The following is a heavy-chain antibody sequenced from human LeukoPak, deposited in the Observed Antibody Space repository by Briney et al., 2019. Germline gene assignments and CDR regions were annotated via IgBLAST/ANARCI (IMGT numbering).Heavy chain of an antibody. V-gene: IGHV1-2*02. J-gene: IGHJ4*02. D-gene: IGHD1-26*01. CDR2: IHPNTGGT. Sequence: ASVKVSCKTSGYIFIGFYIYWVRLAPGQGLEWMGWIHPNTGGTNYAQNFQGRVTMTRDTSISTAYMELSSLTSDDTAVYYCARSIVGEKWFDYWGQRTLVSVSS. CDR3: ARSIVGEKWFDY. CDR1: GYIFIGFY.